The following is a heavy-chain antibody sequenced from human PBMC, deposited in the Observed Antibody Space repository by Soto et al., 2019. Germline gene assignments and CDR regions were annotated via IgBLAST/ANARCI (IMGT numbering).Heavy chain of an antibody. D-gene: IGHD5-18*01. CDR3: ARHGGYSYEDYFDY. CDR1: GYTFTSYA. CDR2: ISAYNGNT. V-gene: IGHV1-18*01. Sequence: QVQLVQSGAEVKKPGASVKVSCKASGYTFTSYAISWVRQAPGQGPEWMGWISAYNGNTNYAQKLQGRVTMTRDTSTSTDYMELRSLRSDDTAVYYCARHGGYSYEDYFDYWGQGTLVTVSS. J-gene: IGHJ4*02.